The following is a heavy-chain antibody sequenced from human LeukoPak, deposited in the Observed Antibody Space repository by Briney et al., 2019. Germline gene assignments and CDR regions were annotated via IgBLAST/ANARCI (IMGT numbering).Heavy chain of an antibody. CDR1: GYSFTSYW. J-gene: IGHJ4*02. CDR3: ARRGRYSYGSYFDY. Sequence: GESLKISFKGSGYSFTSYWIGWVRQVPGKGLEWMGIIYPGDSDTAYSPSFQGQVTVSADKSITTAYLQWSSLKASDTAMYYCARRGRYSYGSYFDYWGQRTRVTVSS. CDR2: IYPGDSDT. V-gene: IGHV5-51*01. D-gene: IGHD5-18*01.